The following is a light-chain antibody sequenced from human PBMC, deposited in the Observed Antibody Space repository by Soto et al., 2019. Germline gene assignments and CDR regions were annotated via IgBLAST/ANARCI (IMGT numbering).Light chain of an antibody. J-gene: IGLJ2*01. CDR2: EAA. CDR3: TSYTRTSTLV. V-gene: IGLV2-14*01. CDR1: SNDVGANNY. Sequence: QSALTQPASVSGSPGQSITISCTGTSNDVGANNYVSWYQHHPGKAPKILIYEAANRPSGVSHRFSGSKSGNTASLTISGLQAEYDADYFCTSYTRTSTLVFGGGTKLTVL.